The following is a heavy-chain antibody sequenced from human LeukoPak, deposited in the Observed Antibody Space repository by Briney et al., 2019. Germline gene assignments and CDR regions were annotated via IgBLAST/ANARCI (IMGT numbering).Heavy chain of an antibody. V-gene: IGHV4-59*01. D-gene: IGHD1-1*01. CDR2: IYYSGTT. CDR3: ARDRELGY. J-gene: IGHJ4*02. Sequence: SSETLSLTCTVSGGSISSYYWSWIRQPPGKGLEWIGYIYYSGTTNYNPSLKSRVTISVDTSKNQFSLKLTSVTAADTAVYYCARDRELGYWGQGTLVTVSS. CDR1: GGSISSYY.